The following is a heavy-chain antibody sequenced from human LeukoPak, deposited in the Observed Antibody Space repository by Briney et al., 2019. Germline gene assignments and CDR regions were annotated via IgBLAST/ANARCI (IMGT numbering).Heavy chain of an antibody. V-gene: IGHV3-21*01. J-gene: IGHJ1*01. CDR2: ISGSSRHI. Sequence: PGGSLRLSCAASGFTFSDYFMNWVRQAPGKGLDYVSSISGSSRHIYYAGSVKGRFTISRDNTKSSLYLQMNSLRVEDMAVYYCARGYCGGDCYGDWGQGTLVTVSS. CDR3: ARGYCGGDCYGD. D-gene: IGHD2-21*02. CDR1: GFTFSDYF.